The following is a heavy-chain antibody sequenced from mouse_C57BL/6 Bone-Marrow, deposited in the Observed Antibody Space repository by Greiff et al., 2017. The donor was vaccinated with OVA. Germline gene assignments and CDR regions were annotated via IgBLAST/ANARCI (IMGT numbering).Heavy chain of an antibody. CDR1: GFTFSDYY. Sequence: EVKLVESGGGLVQPGGSLKLSCAASGFTFSDYYMYWVRQTPEKRLEWVAYISNGGGSTYYPDTVKGRFTISRDNAKNTLYLQMSRLKSEDTAMYYCARPWDNLWFAYWGQGTLVTVSA. V-gene: IGHV5-12*01. J-gene: IGHJ3*01. CDR2: ISNGGGST. CDR3: ARPWDNLWFAY. D-gene: IGHD4-1*01.